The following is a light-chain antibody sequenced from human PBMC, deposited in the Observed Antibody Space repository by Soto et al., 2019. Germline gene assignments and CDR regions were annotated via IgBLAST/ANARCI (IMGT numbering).Light chain of an antibody. CDR2: EVS. CDR1: SSDVGGYNY. J-gene: IGLJ2*01. Sequence: QSALTQPASVSGSPGQSITISCTGTSSDVGGYNYVSWYQQHPGKAPKVMIYEVSNRPSEVSNRFSGSKSGNTASLTISGLQAEDEGNYYCSSYTSSSTLVVFGGGTKVTVL. CDR3: SSYTSSSTLVV. V-gene: IGLV2-14*01.